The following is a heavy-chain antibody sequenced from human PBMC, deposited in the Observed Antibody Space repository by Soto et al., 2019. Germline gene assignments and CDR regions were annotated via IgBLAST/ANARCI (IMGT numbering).Heavy chain of an antibody. V-gene: IGHV4-34*01. CDR1: GASFSGYY. CDR3: ARGHSTAMWVVGYYYYMDV. CDR2: INHSGST. Sequence: SETLSLTCAVYGASFSGYYWSWIRQPPGKGLEWIGEINHSGSTNYNPYNKSRVTISVDTTKNKFTQKLSTETAADTAVYYCARGHSTAMWVVGYYYYMDVWGKGTTVT. J-gene: IGHJ6*03. D-gene: IGHD2-2*01.